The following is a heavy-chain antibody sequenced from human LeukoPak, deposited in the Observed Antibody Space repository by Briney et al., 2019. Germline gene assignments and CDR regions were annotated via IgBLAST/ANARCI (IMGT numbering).Heavy chain of an antibody. J-gene: IGHJ4*02. V-gene: IGHV3-23*01. CDR1: GFTFSNYA. CDR3: AKGSSGYLVY. CDR2: ITGSGGST. Sequence: GGSLRLSCAASGFTFSNYAMTWVRQAPGKGLEWVSTITGSGGSTYYADSVKGRFAISRDNSKNTLYLQLSSLRAEDTAAYYCAKGSSGYLVYWGQGTLVTVSS. D-gene: IGHD3-22*01.